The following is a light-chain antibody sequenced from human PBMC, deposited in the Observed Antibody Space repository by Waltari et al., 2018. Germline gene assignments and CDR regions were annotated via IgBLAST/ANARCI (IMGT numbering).Light chain of an antibody. CDR1: QSVWNN. J-gene: IGKJ4*01. CDR2: GAS. V-gene: IGKV3-15*01. Sequence: EIVMTQSPATLSVSSGERATLSCRASQSVWNNLAWYQQRPGQSPRLLIYGASTRATDIPARFACSGSGTDFTLTISNLQSEDVAVYYCLQYYSWPPLTFGGGTKVEIK. CDR3: LQYYSWPPLT.